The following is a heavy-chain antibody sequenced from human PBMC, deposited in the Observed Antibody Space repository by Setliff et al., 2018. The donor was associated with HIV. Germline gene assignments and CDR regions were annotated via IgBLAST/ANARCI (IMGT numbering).Heavy chain of an antibody. D-gene: IGHD5-12*01. J-gene: IGHJ6*03. Sequence: SVKVSCKASGGTFRGFGISWVVQAPGQGLEWMGQIIPIFGTPRYAQKFQGRVTITADESTSTVYMELSSLRSEDTAVYYCATNHEMATINYYYYYMDVWGKGTTVTVSS. CDR1: GGTFRGFG. CDR3: ATNHEMATINYYYYYMDV. CDR2: IIPIFGTP. V-gene: IGHV1-69*13.